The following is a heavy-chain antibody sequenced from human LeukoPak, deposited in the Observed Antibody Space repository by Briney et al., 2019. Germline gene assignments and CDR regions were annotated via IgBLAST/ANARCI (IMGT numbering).Heavy chain of an antibody. Sequence: ASVKVSCKASGYTFTGYYMHWVRQAPGQGLEWMGWINPNSGGTNYAQKFRGRVTMTRDTSISTAYMELSRLRSDDTAVYYCARGHYDILTGYYKDYYYYYGMDVWGKGTTVTVSS. CDR3: ARGHYDILTGYYKDYYYYYGMDV. V-gene: IGHV1-2*02. J-gene: IGHJ6*04. CDR2: INPNSGGT. CDR1: GYTFTGYY. D-gene: IGHD3-9*01.